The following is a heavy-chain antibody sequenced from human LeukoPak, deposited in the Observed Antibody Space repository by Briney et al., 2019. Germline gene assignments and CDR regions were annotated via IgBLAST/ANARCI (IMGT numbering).Heavy chain of an antibody. V-gene: IGHV3-30*18. CDR2: ISYEGRRR. CDR3: VKPGEWLYTWNYYFDG. J-gene: IGHJ4*02. CDR1: GFTFSGYW. Sequence: TGGSLRLSCAASGFTFSGYWMGWVRQAPGKGLEWVAVISYEGRRRYYADSVKGRFTVSRDTPKNTLYLHMNSLRAEDTALYYCVKPGEWLYTWNYYFDGWGQGTLVTVSS. D-gene: IGHD3-16*01.